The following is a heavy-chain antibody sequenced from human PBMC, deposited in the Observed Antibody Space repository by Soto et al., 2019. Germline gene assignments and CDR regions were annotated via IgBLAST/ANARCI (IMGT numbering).Heavy chain of an antibody. J-gene: IGHJ4*02. Sequence: EVQLLESGGGLVQPGGSLRLSCAASGFTFSSYAMRWVRQAPGKGLEWVSAISGSGDSTYYADSVKGRFTTSRDNSKNTLYLQMNSLRAEDTAVYYCARRGSGSYYDYWGKGNLVTVSS. V-gene: IGHV3-23*01. CDR1: GFTFSSYA. CDR3: ARRGSGSYYDY. D-gene: IGHD1-26*01. CDR2: ISGSGDST.